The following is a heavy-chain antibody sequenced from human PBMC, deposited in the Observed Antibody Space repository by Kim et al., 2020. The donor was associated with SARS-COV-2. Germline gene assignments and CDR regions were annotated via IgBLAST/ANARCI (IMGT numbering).Heavy chain of an antibody. D-gene: IGHD3-9*01. V-gene: IGHV3-66*01. CDR2: IYSGSST. Sequence: GGSLRLSCAASGFTFSSNYMSWVRQAPGKGLEWVSGIYSGSSTYSADSVKGRFTISRDNSKNTLYLQMNSLRAEDTAVYYCARSPQTYYDILTGYFGHYFVYWGQGTRVTVPS. J-gene: IGHJ4*02. CDR1: GFTFSSNY. CDR3: ARSPQTYYDILTGYFGHYFVY.